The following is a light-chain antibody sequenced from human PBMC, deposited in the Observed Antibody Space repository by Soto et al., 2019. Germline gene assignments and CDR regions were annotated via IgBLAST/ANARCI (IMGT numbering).Light chain of an antibody. CDR2: AAS. J-gene: IGKJ1*01. V-gene: IGKV1-8*01. Sequence: AIRMTQSPSSLSASTGDRVTITCRASQDISSYLAWYQQKPGKAPKLLIYAASTLQSEVPSRFSGSGSGTDFTLTISCLQSEDFAACYCQQYHSYPWTFGQGTKVDIK. CDR1: QDISSY. CDR3: QQYHSYPWT.